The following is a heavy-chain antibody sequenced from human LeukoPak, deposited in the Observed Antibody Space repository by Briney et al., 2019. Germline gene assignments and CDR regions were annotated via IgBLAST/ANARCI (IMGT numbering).Heavy chain of an antibody. CDR2: IRYDGRSK. CDR1: GFTFSNYG. D-gene: IGHD3-9*01. CDR3: ERRRDDVLTGSFSD. J-gene: IGHJ4*02. Sequence: GGSLRLSCAASGFTFSNYGMHWVRQAPGKGLEWVAFIRYDGRSKYYADSVKGRFTISRDKSKNTLYLQMNSLRAEDTALYAKERRRDDVLTGSFSDWGQGTLVTVSS. V-gene: IGHV3-30*02.